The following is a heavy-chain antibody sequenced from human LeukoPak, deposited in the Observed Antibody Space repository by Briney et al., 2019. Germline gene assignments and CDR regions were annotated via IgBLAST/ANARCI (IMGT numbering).Heavy chain of an antibody. V-gene: IGHV3-11*04. CDR2: ISSSGSTI. D-gene: IGHD1-26*01. CDR3: ARDGGSYYEYYMDV. Sequence: PGGSLRLSCAASGFTFSDYYMSWVRQAPGKGLEWVSYISSSGSTIYYADSVKGRFTISRDNAKNSLYLQMNSLRAEDTAVYYCARDGGSYYEYYMDVWGKGTTVTVSS. CDR1: GFTFSDYY. J-gene: IGHJ6*03.